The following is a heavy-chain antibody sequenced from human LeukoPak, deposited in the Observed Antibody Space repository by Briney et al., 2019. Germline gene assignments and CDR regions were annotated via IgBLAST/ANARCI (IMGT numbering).Heavy chain of an antibody. Sequence: PGGSLRLSCSASRFIFSSSLMFWVRQAPGKGLEYVAAISGNGGSTYHSDTVYGRFTISRDNSKNTLYLQMTSLRAEDTAIYYCAREWLGAAFDIWGQGAMVTVSS. CDR3: AREWLGAAFDI. D-gene: IGHD6-19*01. CDR1: RFIFSSSL. CDR2: ISGNGGST. J-gene: IGHJ3*02. V-gene: IGHV3-64*04.